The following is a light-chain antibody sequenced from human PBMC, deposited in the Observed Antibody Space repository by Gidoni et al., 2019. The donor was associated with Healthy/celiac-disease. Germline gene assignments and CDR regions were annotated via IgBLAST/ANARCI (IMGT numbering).Light chain of an antibody. CDR2: DVS. J-gene: IGLJ2*01. V-gene: IGLV2-14*01. CDR3: SSYTRSSSL. CDR1: SSDVGGYNY. Sequence: QSALTQPASVSGSPGQSITISCTGTSSDVGGYNYVSLYQQHPGKAPKLMIYDVSNRPSGVSNLFSGSKSGNTASLTISGLQADDEADYYCSSYTRSSSLFGGGTKLTVL.